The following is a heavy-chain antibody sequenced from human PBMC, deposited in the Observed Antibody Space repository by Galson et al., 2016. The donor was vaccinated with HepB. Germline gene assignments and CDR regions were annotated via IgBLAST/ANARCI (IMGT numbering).Heavy chain of an antibody. CDR1: GGIFSSYA. CDR3: ARELGYSDDLGDS. CDR2: IIPSFVTP. D-gene: IGHD5-12*01. J-gene: IGHJ4*02. Sequence: SVKVSCKASGGIFSSYAISWVRQAPGQGLEWMGGIIPSFVTPTYAQKFQGRVTITADESTSTVSMELSSLKSEDTAVYYCARELGYSDDLGDSWGQGTLVTVS. V-gene: IGHV1-69*13.